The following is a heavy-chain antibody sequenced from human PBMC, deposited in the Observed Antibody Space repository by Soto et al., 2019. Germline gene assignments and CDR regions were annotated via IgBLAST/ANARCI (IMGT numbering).Heavy chain of an antibody. CDR1: GYTFTSYG. CDR2: ISAYNGNT. CDR3: ARLIPAAIRDYYYGMDV. V-gene: IGHV1-18*01. Sequence: ASVKVSYKASGYTFTSYGISWVRQAPGQGLEWMGWISAYNGNTNYAQKLQGRVTMTTDTSTSTAYMELRSLRSDDTAVYYCARLIPAAIRDYYYGMDVWGQGTTVTVSS. J-gene: IGHJ6*02. D-gene: IGHD2-2*02.